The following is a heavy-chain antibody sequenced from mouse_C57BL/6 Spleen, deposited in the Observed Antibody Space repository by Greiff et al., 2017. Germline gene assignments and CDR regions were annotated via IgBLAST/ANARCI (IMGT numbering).Heavy chain of an antibody. J-gene: IGHJ1*03. CDR3: ARYEGYFDV. V-gene: IGHV7-3*01. Sequence: EVHLVESGGGLVQPGGSLSLSCAASGFTFTDYYMSWVRQPPGKALEWLGFIRNKANGYNTEYSASVKGRFTISRDNSQSILYLQMNALRAEDSATYYCARYEGYFDVWGTGTTVTVSS. CDR1: GFTFTDYY. CDR2: IRNKANGYNT.